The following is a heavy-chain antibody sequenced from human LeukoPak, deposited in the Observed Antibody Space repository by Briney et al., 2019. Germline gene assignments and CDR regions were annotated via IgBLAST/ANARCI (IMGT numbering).Heavy chain of an antibody. CDR1: GYTFTIYY. Sequence: ASVTVSFKASGYTFTIYYMHWVRQAPGQGLEWMGIINPSGGSTSYAQKFQGRVTMTRDTSTSTVYMELSSLRSEDTAVYYCARDGVFGFTHNFDYWGQGTLVTVSS. J-gene: IGHJ4*02. D-gene: IGHD6-13*01. CDR2: INPSGGST. V-gene: IGHV1-46*01. CDR3: ARDGVFGFTHNFDY.